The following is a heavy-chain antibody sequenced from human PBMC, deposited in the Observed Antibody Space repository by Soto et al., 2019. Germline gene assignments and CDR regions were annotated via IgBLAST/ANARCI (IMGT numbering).Heavy chain of an antibody. J-gene: IGHJ3*02. CDR2: IYSGGST. D-gene: IGHD7-27*01. V-gene: IGHV3-53*01. Sequence: GGSLRLSCAAPGFTVSSNYMSWVRQAPGKGLEWVSVIYSGGSTYHADSVKGRFTISRDNSKNTLYLQMNSLRAEDTAVYYCARGFGTGETQDAFDIWGQGTMVTVSS. CDR3: ARGFGTGETQDAFDI. CDR1: GFTVSSNY.